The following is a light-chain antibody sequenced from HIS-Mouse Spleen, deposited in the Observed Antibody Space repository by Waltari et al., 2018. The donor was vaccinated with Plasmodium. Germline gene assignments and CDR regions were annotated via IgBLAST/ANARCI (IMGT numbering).Light chain of an antibody. Sequence: SYVLTQPPSVSVAPGQTARITCGVNNIGRKSVHWYQQKPGQAPWLVVYDDSDRPSGISERFSGSNSGNTATLTISRVEAGDEADYYCQVWDSSSDHRVFGGGTKLTVL. CDR1: NIGRKS. V-gene: IGLV3-21*02. J-gene: IGLJ3*02. CDR2: DDS. CDR3: QVWDSSSDHRV.